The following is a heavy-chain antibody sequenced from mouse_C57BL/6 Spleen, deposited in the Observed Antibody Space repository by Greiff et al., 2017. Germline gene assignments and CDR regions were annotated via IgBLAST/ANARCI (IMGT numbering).Heavy chain of an antibody. CDR2: IDPSDSYT. J-gene: IGHJ3*01. CDR3: ARDDGYSQFAY. V-gene: IGHV1-59*01. CDR1: GYTFTSYW. Sequence: QVQLKQSGAELVRPGTSVKLSCKASGYTFTSYWMHWVKQRPGQGLEWIGVIDPSDSYTNYNQKFKGKATLTVDTSSSTAYMRLSSLTSEDSAVYYCARDDGYSQFAYWGQGTLVTVSA. D-gene: IGHD2-3*01.